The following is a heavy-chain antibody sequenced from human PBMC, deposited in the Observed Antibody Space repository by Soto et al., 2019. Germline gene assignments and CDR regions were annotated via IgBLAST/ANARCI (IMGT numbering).Heavy chain of an antibody. V-gene: IGHV1-69*10. CDR1: GDTFSSYA. J-gene: IGHJ5*02. CDR3: ARDRTDSGYYTNWLDP. Sequence: SVKVSCKASGDTFSSYAISWVRQAPGQGLEWMGGIIPILGTPNHAQNLQGRVTISADKSTLTSYMELHSLTSDDTALYYCARDRTDSGYYTNWLDPWGQGTQVTVYS. D-gene: IGHD3-22*01. CDR2: IIPILGTP.